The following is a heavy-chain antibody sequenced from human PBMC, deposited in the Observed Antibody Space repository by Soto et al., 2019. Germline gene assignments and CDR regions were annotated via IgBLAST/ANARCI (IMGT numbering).Heavy chain of an antibody. V-gene: IGHV1-46*01. CDR1: GYTFTNYY. D-gene: IGHD3-22*01. J-gene: IGHJ4*02. CDR3: ARAAYYYESSGYYPGDY. CDR2: INSGGGSA. Sequence: ASVKVSCKASGYTFTNYYMHWVRQAPGQGLEWMGIINSGGGSATYAQKFLGRVTLTRDTSTSTVYMEVSSLRSEDTAVYYCARAAYYYESSGYYPGDYWGQGTLVTVSS.